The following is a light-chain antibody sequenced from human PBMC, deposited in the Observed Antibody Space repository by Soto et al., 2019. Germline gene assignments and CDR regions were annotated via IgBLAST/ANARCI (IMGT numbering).Light chain of an antibody. CDR1: SSNIGGRT. CDR3: AAWDGSLTAHV. CDR2: NNN. Sequence: QSALTQPPSASGTPGQRVTISCSGSSSNIGGRTVNWYQQLPGTAPKLLIYNNNQRPSGVPDRFSGSKSGTSASLAITGLQSEDEADYYCAAWDGSLTAHVFGVGTKVTVL. J-gene: IGLJ1*01. V-gene: IGLV1-44*01.